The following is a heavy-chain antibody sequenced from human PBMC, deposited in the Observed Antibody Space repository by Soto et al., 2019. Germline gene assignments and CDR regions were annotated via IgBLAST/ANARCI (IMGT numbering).Heavy chain of an antibody. Sequence: PGGSLRLSCAASGFTVSSNYMSWVRQAPGKGLEWFSVIYSGGSTYYADSVKGRFTISRDNSKNTLYLQMNSLRAEDTAVYYCARDRSYLSGGSCYQDYYYGMDVCGQGTTATVSS. V-gene: IGHV3-53*01. CDR3: ARDRSYLSGGSCYQDYYYGMDV. D-gene: IGHD2-15*01. CDR2: IYSGGST. J-gene: IGHJ6*02. CDR1: GFTVSSNY.